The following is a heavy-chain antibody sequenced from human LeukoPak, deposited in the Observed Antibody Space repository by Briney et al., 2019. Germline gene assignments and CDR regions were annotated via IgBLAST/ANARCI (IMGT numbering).Heavy chain of an antibody. Sequence: SETLSLTCAVSGGSISSGGYSWSWIRQPPGKGLEWIGTVYYIGTTFYNPSLKSRLTLSVDTSKNQFSLKLGSVTAADTSVYYCARLSDRDPQHWFDPWGQGILVTVSS. J-gene: IGHJ5*02. D-gene: IGHD3-10*01. V-gene: IGHV4-39*01. CDR2: VYYIGTT. CDR3: ARLSDRDPQHWFDP. CDR1: GGSISSGGYS.